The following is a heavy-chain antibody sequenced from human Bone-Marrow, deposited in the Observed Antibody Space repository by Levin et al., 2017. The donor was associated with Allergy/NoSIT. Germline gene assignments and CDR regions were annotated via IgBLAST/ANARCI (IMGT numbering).Heavy chain of an antibody. CDR2: INHSGST. CDR3: ARAANDYYGSGSYFTPLDY. CDR1: GGSFSGYY. Sequence: SETLSLTCAVYGGSFSGYYWSWIRQPPGKGLEWIGEINHSGSTNYNPSLKSRVTISVDTSKNQFSLKLSSVTAADTAVYYCARAANDYYGSGSYFTPLDYWGQGTLVTVSS. J-gene: IGHJ4*02. D-gene: IGHD3-10*01. V-gene: IGHV4-34*01.